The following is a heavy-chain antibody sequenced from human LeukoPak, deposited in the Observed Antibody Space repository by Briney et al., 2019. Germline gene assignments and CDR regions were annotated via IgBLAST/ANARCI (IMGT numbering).Heavy chain of an antibody. CDR2: IYYSGST. CDR3: ARDHRAAAGRDYFDY. Sequence: SETLSLTCTVSGGSISSSSYYWGWIRQPPGKGLEWIGSIYYSGSTNYNPSLKSRVTISVDTSKNQFSLKLSSVTAADAAVYYCARDHRAAAGRDYFDYWGQGTLVTVSS. J-gene: IGHJ4*02. CDR1: GGSISSSSYY. D-gene: IGHD6-13*01. V-gene: IGHV4-39*07.